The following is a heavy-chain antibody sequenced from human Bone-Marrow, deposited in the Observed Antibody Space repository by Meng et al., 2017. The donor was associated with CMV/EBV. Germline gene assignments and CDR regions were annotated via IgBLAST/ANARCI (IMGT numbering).Heavy chain of an antibody. V-gene: IGHV3-21*01. CDR3: ARGVVPAAIREGYYYYYYGMDV. D-gene: IGHD2-2*02. J-gene: IGHJ6*02. CDR2: ISSSSSYI. Sequence: GESLKISCAASGFTFSSYSMNWVRQAPGKGLEWVSSISSSSSYIYYADSVKGRFTISRDNAKNSLYLQMNSLRAEDTAVYYCARGVVPAAIREGYYYYYYGMDVWGQGTTVTVS. CDR1: GFTFSSYS.